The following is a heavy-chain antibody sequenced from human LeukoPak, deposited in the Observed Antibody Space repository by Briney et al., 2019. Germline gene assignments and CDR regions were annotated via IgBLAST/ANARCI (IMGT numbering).Heavy chain of an antibody. CDR2: IKKYGSEK. D-gene: IGHD2-15*01. V-gene: IGHV3-7*01. CDR3: ARDGRLYCSGGSCYPVDY. J-gene: IGHJ4*02. CDR1: GFTFSSYW. Sequence: AGGSLRLSCEASGFTFSSYWMSWVRQAPGKGQEWVANIKKYGSEKYYVDSVKGRFTISRDNAKNSLYLQMNSLRAEDTAVYYCARDGRLYCSGGSCYPVDYWGQGTLVTVSS.